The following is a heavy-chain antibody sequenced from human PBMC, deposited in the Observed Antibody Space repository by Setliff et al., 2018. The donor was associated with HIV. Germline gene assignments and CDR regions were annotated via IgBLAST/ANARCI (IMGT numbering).Heavy chain of an antibody. CDR1: GGSISSYY. D-gene: IGHD3-3*01. V-gene: IGHV4-59*12. J-gene: IGHJ5*02. CDR3: ASWGRARRANYNFWSGSSWFDP. Sequence: SETLSLTCTVSGGSISSYYWSWIRQPPGKGLEWIGYIYYNGSTYYNPSLKSRLTISVDTSKNQFSLKLGSVTAADTALYYCASWGRARRANYNFWSGSSWFDPWGQGILVTVSS. CDR2: IYYNGST.